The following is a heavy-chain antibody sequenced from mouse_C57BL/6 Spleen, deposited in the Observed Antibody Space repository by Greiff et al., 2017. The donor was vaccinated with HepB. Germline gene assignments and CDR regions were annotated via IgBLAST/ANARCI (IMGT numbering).Heavy chain of an antibody. CDR2: LYPGDGDI. J-gene: IGHJ2*01. Sequence: VQLQQSGAELVKPGASVKISCKASGYAFSSYWMNWVKQRPGKGLEWIGQLYPGDGDINYNGKFKGKATLTADKSSSTAYMQLSSLTSEDYAVYFCARWGRYYGSSYDYWGQGTTLTVSS. V-gene: IGHV1-80*01. CDR3: ARWGRYYGSSYDY. CDR1: GYAFSSYW. D-gene: IGHD1-1*01.